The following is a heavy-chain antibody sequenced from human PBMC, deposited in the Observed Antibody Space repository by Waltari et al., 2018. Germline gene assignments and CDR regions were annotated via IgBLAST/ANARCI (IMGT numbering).Heavy chain of an antibody. CDR2: IYHSGRS. J-gene: IGHJ4*02. CDR1: GGSISSSNW. CDR3: ARGGIAVAVRFDC. D-gene: IGHD6-19*01. Sequence: QVQLQESGPGLVKPSGTLSLTCAVSGGSISSSNWWSWVRQPPGKGLEWIGEIYHSGRSNCKLARKTRCTISVDKHKNQSSLKRGSVTAADRAVYVCARGGIAVAVRFDCWGQVALVTVAS. V-gene: IGHV4-4*02.